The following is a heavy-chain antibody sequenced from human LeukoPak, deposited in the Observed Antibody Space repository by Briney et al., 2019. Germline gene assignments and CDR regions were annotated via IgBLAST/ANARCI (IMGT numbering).Heavy chain of an antibody. V-gene: IGHV3-7*01. CDR1: GFTFSSYW. Sequence: GGSLRLSCAASGFTFSSYWMSWVRQAPGKGLEWVANIKQDGSEKYYVDSVKGRFTISRDNAKNSLYLQMNSLRAEDTAVYYCAREYDSGSYYNFGYWGQGTLVTVSS. J-gene: IGHJ4*02. CDR3: AREYDSGSYYNFGY. D-gene: IGHD3-10*01. CDR2: IKQDGSEK.